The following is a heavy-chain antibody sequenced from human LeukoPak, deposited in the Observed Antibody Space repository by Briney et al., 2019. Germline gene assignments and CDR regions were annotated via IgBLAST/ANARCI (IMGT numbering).Heavy chain of an antibody. CDR1: GGTFNNYT. J-gene: IGHJ6*03. V-gene: IGHV1-69*06. CDR2: IIPIFGTA. D-gene: IGHD5-12*01. Sequence: SVKVSCKASGGTFNNYTISWVRQAPGQGLEWMGGIIPIFGTANYAQKFQGRVTITADKSTSTAYMELSSLRSEDTAVYYCARAQSLLGDAGSIVATITGGKNYYYYMDVWGKGTTVTVSS. CDR3: ARAQSLLGDAGSIVATITGGKNYYYYMDV.